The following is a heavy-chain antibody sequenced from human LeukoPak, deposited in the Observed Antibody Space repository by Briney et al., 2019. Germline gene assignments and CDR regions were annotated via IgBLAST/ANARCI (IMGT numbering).Heavy chain of an antibody. V-gene: IGHV1-24*01. CDR2: FDPEDGET. D-gene: IGHD3-3*01. Sequence: ASVKVSCKVSGYTLTELSMHWVRQAPGKGLEWMGGFDPEDGETIYAQKFQGRVTMTEDTSTDTAYMELSSLRSEDTAVYYCAILAPRAYYDFWSGYQSFDYWGQGTLVTVSS. CDR1: GYTLTELS. J-gene: IGHJ4*02. CDR3: AILAPRAYYDFWSGYQSFDY.